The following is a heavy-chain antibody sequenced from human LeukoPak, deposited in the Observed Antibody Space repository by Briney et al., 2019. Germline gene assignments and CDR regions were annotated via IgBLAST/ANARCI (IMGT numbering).Heavy chain of an antibody. V-gene: IGHV4-59*12. CDR2: IYYSGST. Sequence: SETLSLTCTVSGGSISGYYWSWIRQPPGKGLEWIGSIYYSGSTYYNPSLKSRVTISVDTSKNQFSLKLSSVTAADTAVYYCAREAVGCSSTSCYDVWGQGTTVTVSS. J-gene: IGHJ6*02. D-gene: IGHD2-2*01. CDR3: AREAVGCSSTSCYDV. CDR1: GGSISGYY.